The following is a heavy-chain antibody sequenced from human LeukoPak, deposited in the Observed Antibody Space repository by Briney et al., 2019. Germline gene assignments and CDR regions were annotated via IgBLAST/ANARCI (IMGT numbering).Heavy chain of an antibody. D-gene: IGHD1/OR15-1a*01. Sequence: GGSLRLSCAASGFIFSGYTMNWVRQAPGKGLDWVSGILGDGRTHYADSVKGRFTISRDNSKNTVWLQMDSLRAEDMALYFCAKDEKPDGRWNIDHWGQGTLVTVSS. J-gene: IGHJ4*02. V-gene: IGHV3-23*01. CDR2: ILGDGRT. CDR3: AKDEKPDGRWNIDH. CDR1: GFIFSGYT.